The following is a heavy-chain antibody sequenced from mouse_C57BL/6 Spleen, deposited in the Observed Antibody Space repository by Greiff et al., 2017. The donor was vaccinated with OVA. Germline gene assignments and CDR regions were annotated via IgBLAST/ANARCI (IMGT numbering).Heavy chain of an antibody. CDR1: GYTFTDYY. CDR2: INPNNGGT. D-gene: IGHD1-1*01. J-gene: IGHJ2*01. CDR3: ARSVDTTVAHFDY. Sequence: VQLQQSGPELVKPGASVKISCKASGYTFTDYYMNWVKQSHGKSLEWIGDINPNNGGTSYNQKFKGKATFTVDKSSSTAYMELRSLTSEDSAVYYCARSVDTTVAHFDYWGQGTTLTVSS. V-gene: IGHV1-26*01.